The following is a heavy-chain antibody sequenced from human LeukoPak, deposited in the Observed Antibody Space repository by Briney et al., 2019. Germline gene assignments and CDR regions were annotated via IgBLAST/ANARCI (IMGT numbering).Heavy chain of an antibody. J-gene: IGHJ4*02. CDR1: GYTFTGYY. Sequence: ASVKVSCKASGYTFTGYYMHWVRQAPGQGLEWMGWINPNSGGTNYAQKFQGRVTMTRDTSISTAYMELSRLRSDDTAVYYCARVPLGVYYYDSSGYYYFDYWGQGTLVTVSS. V-gene: IGHV1-2*02. D-gene: IGHD3-22*01. CDR3: ARVPLGVYYYDSSGYYYFDY. CDR2: INPNSGGT.